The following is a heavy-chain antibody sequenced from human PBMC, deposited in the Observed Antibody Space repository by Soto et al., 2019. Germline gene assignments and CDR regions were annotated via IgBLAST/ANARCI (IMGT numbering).Heavy chain of an antibody. CDR1: GYTFTSYV. Sequence: GASVKVSCKASGYTFTSYVISWVRQAPGQGFEWMGWISAYNGNTNYAQKLQGRVTMTTDTSTSTAYMELRSLRSDDTAVYYCARDLGYCSGGSCPQLDYWGQGTLVTVSS. J-gene: IGHJ4*02. V-gene: IGHV1-18*01. CDR3: ARDLGYCSGGSCPQLDY. D-gene: IGHD2-15*01. CDR2: ISAYNGNT.